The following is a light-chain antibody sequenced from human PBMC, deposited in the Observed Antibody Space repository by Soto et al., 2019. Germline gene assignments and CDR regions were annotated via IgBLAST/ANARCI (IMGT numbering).Light chain of an antibody. Sequence: AIQMTQSPSSLSASVGDRVTITCRASQGIRNDLGWYKQKPGKAPKLLSYAASSLQSGVPSRFRGSGSGTDFTLTISSLKPGDFETYYCLQDYNYPWTFGQGTKVNIK. CDR3: LQDYNYPWT. V-gene: IGKV1-6*01. CDR2: AAS. CDR1: QGIRND. J-gene: IGKJ1*01.